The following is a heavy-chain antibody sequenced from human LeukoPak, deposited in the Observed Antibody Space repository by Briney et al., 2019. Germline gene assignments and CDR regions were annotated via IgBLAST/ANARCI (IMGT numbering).Heavy chain of an antibody. D-gene: IGHD3-10*01. CDR2: IRAKIHDGTT. CDR3: SRGQKDPYGPEFDY. J-gene: IGHJ4*02. CDR1: GFIFGDYN. V-gene: IGHV3-49*04. Sequence: GGPLRLSCTTSGFIFGDYNMNWVRQAPGKGLEWVGYIRAKIHDGTTDSAASVKGRFTISRDDSKSIAYLQMTSPKSEDTAVYYCSRGQKDPYGPEFDYWGQGTLVTVSS.